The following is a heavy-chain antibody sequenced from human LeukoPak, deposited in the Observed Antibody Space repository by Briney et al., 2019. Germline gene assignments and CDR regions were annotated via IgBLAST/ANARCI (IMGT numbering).Heavy chain of an antibody. CDR2: TYPGDSDT. CDR1: GYSFTSYW. V-gene: IGHV5-51*01. D-gene: IGHD3-22*01. CDR3: ASSSYYYDSSGYFYAFDI. Sequence: GESLKISCKGSGYSFTSYWIGWVRQMPGKGLEWMGITYPGDSDTRYSPSFQGQVTISADKSISTAYLQWSSLKASDTAMYYCASSSYYYDSSGYFYAFDIWGQGTMVTVSS. J-gene: IGHJ3*02.